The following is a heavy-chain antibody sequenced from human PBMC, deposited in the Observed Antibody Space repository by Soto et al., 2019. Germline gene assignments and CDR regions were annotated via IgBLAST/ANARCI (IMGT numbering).Heavy chain of an antibody. J-gene: IGHJ4*02. CDR2: ISGSGGST. CDR3: AKDNQTMFGVVITYFDY. D-gene: IGHD3-3*01. V-gene: IGHV3-23*01. Sequence: PGGSLRLSCAASGFTFSSYAMSWVRQAPGKGLEWVSAISGSGGSTYYADSVKGRFTISRDNSKNTLYLQMNSLRAEDTAVYYCAKDNQTMFGVVITYFDYWGQGTLVTVSS. CDR1: GFTFSSYA.